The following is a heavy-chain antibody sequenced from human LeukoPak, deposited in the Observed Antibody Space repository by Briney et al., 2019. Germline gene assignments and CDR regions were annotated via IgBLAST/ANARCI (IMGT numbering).Heavy chain of an antibody. J-gene: IGHJ4*02. V-gene: IGHV3-23*01. CDR3: AYYDSSGYYYGRLRY. D-gene: IGHD3-22*01. Sequence: GGSLRLSCTASAFTFSSHAMSWVRQTPGKGLEWVSAISAGGGSTHYADSVKGRFTISRDNSKNTLYLHMNSLRAEDTAVYFCAYYDSSGYYYGRLRYWGQGTPVTVSS. CDR1: AFTFSSHA. CDR2: ISAGGGST.